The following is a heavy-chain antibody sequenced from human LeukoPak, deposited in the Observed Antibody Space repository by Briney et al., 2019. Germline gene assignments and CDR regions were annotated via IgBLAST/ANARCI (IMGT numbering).Heavy chain of an antibody. Sequence: ASVKVSCKASGYTFTGYYMHWVRQAPGQGLEWMGWINPNSGGTNYAQRFQGWVTMTRDTSISTAYMELSRLRSDDTAVYYCARCSSWYGKDWFDPWGQGTLVTVSS. V-gene: IGHV1-2*04. CDR1: GYTFTGYY. J-gene: IGHJ5*02. CDR2: INPNSGGT. D-gene: IGHD6-13*01. CDR3: ARCSSWYGKDWFDP.